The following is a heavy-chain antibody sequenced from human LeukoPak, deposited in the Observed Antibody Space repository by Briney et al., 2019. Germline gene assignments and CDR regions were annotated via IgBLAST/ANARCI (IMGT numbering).Heavy chain of an antibody. J-gene: IGHJ4*02. CDR3: ARVRRIAARPGSYYFDY. D-gene: IGHD6-6*01. CDR2: IYYSGST. Sequence: SETLSLTCTVSGGSISSGGYYWRWIRQHPGKGLEWIGYIYYSGSTYYNPSLKSRVTISVDMSKNQFSLKLSSVTAADTAVYYCARVRRIAARPGSYYFDYWGQGTLVTVSS. CDR1: GGSISSGGYY. V-gene: IGHV4-31*03.